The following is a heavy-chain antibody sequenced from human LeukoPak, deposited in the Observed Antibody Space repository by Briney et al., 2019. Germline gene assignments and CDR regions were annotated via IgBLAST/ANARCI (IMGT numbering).Heavy chain of an antibody. J-gene: IGHJ3*02. V-gene: IGHV3-23*01. CDR2: IRGSGGST. CDR3: ARDPYRSAFDI. D-gene: IGHD1-1*01. CDR1: GFTFSNYG. Sequence: GGSLRLSCAASGFTFSNYGMSWVRQAPGKGLEWVSVIRGSGGSTYYADSVKGRFTISRDNSKNTLYLQMNSLRAEDTAVYYCARDPYRSAFDIWGQGTMVTVSS.